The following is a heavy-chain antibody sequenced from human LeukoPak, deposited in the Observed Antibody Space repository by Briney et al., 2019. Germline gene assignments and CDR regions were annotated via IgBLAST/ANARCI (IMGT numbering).Heavy chain of an antibody. D-gene: IGHD2-21*01. CDR2: IKQDGSEK. J-gene: IGHJ4*02. CDR1: GFTFSSYW. Sequence: GGSLRLSCAAPGFTFSSYWMSWVRQAPGKGLEWVANIKQDGSEKYYVDSVKGRFTISRDDAKNSLYLQMNSLRAEDTAVYYCARDRVVSVIPLDYWGQGTLVTVSS. V-gene: IGHV3-7*01. CDR3: ARDRVVSVIPLDY.